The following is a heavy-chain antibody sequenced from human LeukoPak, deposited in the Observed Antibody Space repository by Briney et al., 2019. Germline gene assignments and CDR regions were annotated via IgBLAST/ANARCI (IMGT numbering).Heavy chain of an antibody. D-gene: IGHD3-10*01. CDR2: ISGSGGST. J-gene: IGHJ6*04. CDR1: GFTFSNYA. CDR3: AKDGSGSYYYYGMDV. V-gene: IGHV3-23*01. Sequence: PGGSLRLSCAASGFTFSNYAMSWVRQAPGKGLEWVSAISGSGGSTYYADSVKGRFTISRDNSKNTLYLQMNSLRAEDTAVYYCAKDGSGSYYYYGMDVWGKGTTVTVSS.